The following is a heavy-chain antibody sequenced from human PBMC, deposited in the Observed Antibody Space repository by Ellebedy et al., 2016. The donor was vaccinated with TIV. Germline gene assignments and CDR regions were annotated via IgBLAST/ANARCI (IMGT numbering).Heavy chain of an antibody. CDR3: ARRASYGDYAVQVNPWFDP. Sequence: PGGSLRLSCAASGFIFSDYPMNWVRQAPGKGLEWVAKIRQEGDEIYYVESVKGRFTISRDNAKNSLFLQMNSLRVEDTAVYYCARRASYGDYAVQVNPWFDPWGQGTLVTVSS. CDR2: IRQEGDEI. D-gene: IGHD4-17*01. CDR1: GFIFSDYP. V-gene: IGHV3-7*01. J-gene: IGHJ5*02.